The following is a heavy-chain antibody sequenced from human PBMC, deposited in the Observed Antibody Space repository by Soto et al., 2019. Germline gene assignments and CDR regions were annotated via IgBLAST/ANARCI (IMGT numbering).Heavy chain of an antibody. Sequence: EVQLLESGGGLVQPGGSLRLSCAASGFTFSTYWMHWIRQVPGKGLEWVSRINSDASHTYYADSVKGRFTISRDNGKNTLHLEMNRLRAEDTAVYYCVRRVNCISTRCYGNWFDPWCQGPLVTVSS. CDR1: GFTFSTYW. D-gene: IGHD2-2*01. V-gene: IGHV3-74*01. J-gene: IGHJ5*02. CDR2: INSDASHT. CDR3: VRRVNCISTRCYGNWFDP.